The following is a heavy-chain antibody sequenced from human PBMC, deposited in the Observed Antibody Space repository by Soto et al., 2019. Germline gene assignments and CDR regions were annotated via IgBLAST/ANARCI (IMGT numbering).Heavy chain of an antibody. J-gene: IGHJ4*02. D-gene: IGHD3-10*01. V-gene: IGHV3-23*01. CDR2: ISGNGGRT. CDR1: EFSFSNYA. CDR3: AKGSSDVTMVRGLTISAGIFDY. Sequence: EVQLLESGGGLVQPGGSLRLSCAASEFSFSNYAMNWVRQAPGKGLEWVSGISGNGGRTYYADSVRGRFTISRDNSKNTLYMQMKSLRGEDTAVYYCAKGSSDVTMVRGLTISAGIFDYWGQGALVTVSS.